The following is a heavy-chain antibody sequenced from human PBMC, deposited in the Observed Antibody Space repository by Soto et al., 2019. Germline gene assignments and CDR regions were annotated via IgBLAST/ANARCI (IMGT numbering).Heavy chain of an antibody. V-gene: IGHV1-69*02. CDR3: ARGRTGSGGCYGV. D-gene: IGHD2-15*01. CDR1: GVTDNTDT. J-gene: IGHJ4*02. Sequence: QVQLVQSGAEVKKPGSSVKVSCKTSGVTDNTDTITWVRQAPGEGLEWMGRIIPVIGVGTYAQRFQGRVTITADTSTSTVYMEVSSLKSEDTAVYYCARGRTGSGGCYGVWGQGTLVTVSS. CDR2: IIPVIGVG.